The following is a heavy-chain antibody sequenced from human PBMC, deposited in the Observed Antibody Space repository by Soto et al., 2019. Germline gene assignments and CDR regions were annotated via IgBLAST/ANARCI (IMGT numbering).Heavy chain of an antibody. CDR3: ARGNDYGDYYFDY. V-gene: IGHV4-59*01. CDR2: IYYSATT. D-gene: IGHD4-17*01. Sequence: SETLSLTCTVSGGSISSYYWSWIRPPPGKGLEWIGYIYYSATTNYNPSLKSRVTISVDTSKNQFSLKLSSVTAADTAVYYCARGNDYGDYYFDYWGQGTLVTVSS. J-gene: IGHJ4*02. CDR1: GGSISSYY.